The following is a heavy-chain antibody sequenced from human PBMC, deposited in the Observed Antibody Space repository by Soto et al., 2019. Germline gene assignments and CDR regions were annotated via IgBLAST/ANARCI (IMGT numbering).Heavy chain of an antibody. CDR2: IYYSGST. CDR1: GGSISSSRYY. V-gene: IGHV4-39*01. CDR3: TTCGAVADYFDY. Sequence: KTSETLSLTCTVSGGSISSSRYYWGWIRQPPGKGLEWIGSIYYSGSTYYNPSLKSRVTIFVDTSKSQFSLKLTSVTAADTAVYYCTTCGAVADYFDYWGQRTPVTVSP. J-gene: IGHJ4*02. D-gene: IGHD6-19*01.